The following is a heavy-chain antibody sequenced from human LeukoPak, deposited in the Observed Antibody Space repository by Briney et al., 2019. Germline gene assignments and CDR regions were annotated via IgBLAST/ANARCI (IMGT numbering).Heavy chain of an antibody. D-gene: IGHD4-17*01. Sequence: SETLSLTCTVSGGSVSSGSYYWSWIRQPPGKGLEWIGYIYYSGSTNYNPSLKSRVTISVDTSKNQFSLKLSSVTAADTAVYYCASKSSDHGELRFDYWGQGTLVTVSS. V-gene: IGHV4-61*01. CDR3: ASKSSDHGELRFDY. CDR1: GGSVSSGSYY. J-gene: IGHJ4*02. CDR2: IYYSGST.